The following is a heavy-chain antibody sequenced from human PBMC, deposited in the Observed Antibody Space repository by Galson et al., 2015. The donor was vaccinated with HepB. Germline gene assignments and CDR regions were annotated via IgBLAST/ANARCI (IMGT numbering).Heavy chain of an antibody. J-gene: IGHJ4*02. V-gene: IGHV1-69*04. D-gene: IGHD3-9*01. CDR1: GGTFSSYV. Sequence: SVKVSCKASGGTFSSYVFSWVRQAPGQGLEWMGRIIPMLGIANYAQKFQGRVTITADKSTSTVYMELTRLRSEDTAVYFCCIGHPANYYEILSWGQGTLVTVAS. CDR2: IIPMLGIA. CDR3: CIGHPANYYEILS.